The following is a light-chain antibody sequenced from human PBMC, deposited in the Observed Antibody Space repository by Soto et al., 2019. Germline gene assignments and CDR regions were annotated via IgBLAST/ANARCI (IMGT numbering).Light chain of an antibody. V-gene: IGKV1-5*03. CDR3: QQRSNWPGIT. Sequence: EIQMTQSPSTMSVSIVSRVTITCRARSSTSQSISDWLAGHQQKPGKAPKLLIYQASSLESGVPSRFSGSGSGTEFTLTISSLEPEDFAVYYCQQRSNWPGITFGRGTRLEI. CDR2: QAS. J-gene: IGKJ5*01. CDR1: QSISDW.